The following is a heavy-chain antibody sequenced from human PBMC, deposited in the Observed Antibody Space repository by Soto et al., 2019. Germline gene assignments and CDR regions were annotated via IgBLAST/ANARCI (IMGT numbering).Heavy chain of an antibody. V-gene: IGHV4-39*01. D-gene: IGHD3-22*01. CDR3: ARADGAAPEGSGYGDFDY. CDR1: GGSISSSSYY. J-gene: IGHJ4*02. Sequence: PSETLSLTCTVSGGSISSSSYYWGWIRQPPGKGLEWIGSIYYSGSTYYNPSLKSRVTISVDTSKNQFSLKLSFVTAADTAVYYCARADGAAPEGSGYGDFDYWGQGTLVTVSS. CDR2: IYYSGST.